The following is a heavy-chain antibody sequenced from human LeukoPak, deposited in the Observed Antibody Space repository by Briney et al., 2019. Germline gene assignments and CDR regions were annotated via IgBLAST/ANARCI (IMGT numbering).Heavy chain of an antibody. CDR2: IYYSGST. V-gene: IGHV4-39*07. Sequence: PSETLSLTCTVSGGSISSGGHFWSWIRQPPGKGLEWIGNIYYSGSTYYNPSLKSRVTISVDTSKNQFSLKLSSVTAADTAVYYCARDYTPNYYDSSGYYLGAFDIWGQGTMVTVSS. J-gene: IGHJ3*02. CDR1: GGSISSGGHF. CDR3: ARDYTPNYYDSSGYYLGAFDI. D-gene: IGHD3-22*01.